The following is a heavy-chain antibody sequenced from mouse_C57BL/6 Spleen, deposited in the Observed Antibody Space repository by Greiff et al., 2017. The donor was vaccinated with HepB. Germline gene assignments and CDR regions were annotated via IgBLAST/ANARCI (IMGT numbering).Heavy chain of an antibody. CDR1: GYTFTSYW. Sequence: QVQLQQPGAELVKPGASVKLSCNASGYTFTSYWMHWVKQRPGQGLEWIGMIHPNSGSTNYNEKFKSKATLTVDKSASTAYMQLSSLTSEDSAVYYCARGGNFPFAYWGQGTLVTVSA. J-gene: IGHJ3*01. V-gene: IGHV1-64*01. CDR2: IHPNSGST. CDR3: ARGGNFPFAY.